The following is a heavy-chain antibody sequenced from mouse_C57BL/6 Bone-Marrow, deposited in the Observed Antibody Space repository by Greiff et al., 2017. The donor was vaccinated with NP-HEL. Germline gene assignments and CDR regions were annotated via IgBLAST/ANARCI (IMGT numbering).Heavy chain of an antibody. CDR2: IDPDTGGT. V-gene: IGHV1-15*01. CDR1: GYTFTDYE. J-gene: IGHJ3*01. D-gene: IGHD2-2*01. CDR3: TREENGYDEGTFAY. Sequence: QVQLQQSGAELVRPGASVTLSCKASGYTFTDYEMHWVKQTPVHGLEWIGAIDPDTGGTAYNQKFKGKAILTADKSSSTAYMELRSLTSEDSAVYYCTREENGYDEGTFAYWGQGTLVTVSA.